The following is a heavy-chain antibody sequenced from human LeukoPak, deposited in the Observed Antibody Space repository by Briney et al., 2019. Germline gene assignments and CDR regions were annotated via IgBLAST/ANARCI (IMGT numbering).Heavy chain of an antibody. V-gene: IGHV3-33*01. J-gene: IGHJ6*02. CDR3: ARDRGSTYYGMDV. Sequence: PGGSLRLSCAASGFTFRSYGIHWVRQAPGKGLEWVAVIWYDGSNKYYADSVKGRFTIPRDNSKNTLYLQMNSLRAEDTAVYYCARDRGSTYYGMDVWGQGTTVTVSS. D-gene: IGHD3-10*01. CDR1: GFTFRSYG. CDR2: IWYDGSNK.